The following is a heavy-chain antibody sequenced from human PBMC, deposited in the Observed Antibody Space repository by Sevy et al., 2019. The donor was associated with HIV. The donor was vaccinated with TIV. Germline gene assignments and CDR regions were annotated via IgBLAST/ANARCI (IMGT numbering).Heavy chain of an antibody. CDR1: AYTFASFD. V-gene: IGHV1-18*01. D-gene: IGHD1-26*01. CDR3: VVGRITDTRHYYFYF. J-gene: IGHJ4*02. CDR2: ITAYNGDT. Sequence: ASVKVSCKGSAYTFASFDVHWVRQAPGQGLEWMGWITAYNGDTHYAQKFQDRVTMTTDRSTITAYMELRSLTFDDTAIYYCVVGRITDTRHYYFYFWAQGRRVTVSS.